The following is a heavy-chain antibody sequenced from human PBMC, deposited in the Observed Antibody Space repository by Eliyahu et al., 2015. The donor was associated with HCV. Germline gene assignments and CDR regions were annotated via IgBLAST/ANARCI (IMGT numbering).Heavy chain of an antibody. V-gene: IGHV3-9*01. D-gene: IGHD6-25*01. J-gene: IGHJ5*02. CDR1: GFTFDDXA. CDR2: INWNSGST. CDR3: GRDRGWGISGCLAS. Sequence: EVQLVESGGTLVQPGRSLRLSXXAXGFTFDDXAXXWVRQVPGKGLGWVSSINWNSGSTDYADSVKGRFTVSRDSAKNSLYLQMDSLRPEDTGLYFCGRDRGWGISGCLASWGQGTLVTVSS.